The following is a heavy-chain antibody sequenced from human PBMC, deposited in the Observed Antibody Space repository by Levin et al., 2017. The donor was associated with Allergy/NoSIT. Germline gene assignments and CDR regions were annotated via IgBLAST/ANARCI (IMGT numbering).Heavy chain of an antibody. J-gene: IGHJ4*02. CDR2: ISNDGSNK. V-gene: IGHV3-30*01. CDR1: GFTFSSYA. Sequence: PGGSLRLSCAASGFTFSSYAMHWVRQAPGKGLHWVAAISNDGSNKYYADSVKGQFTLSRDNSKNTLYLQMNSLRAEDTAVYYCGGAYFTGSVHTAIHYWGQGTLVTVSS. CDR3: GGAYFTGSVHTAIHY. D-gene: IGHD3-16*01.